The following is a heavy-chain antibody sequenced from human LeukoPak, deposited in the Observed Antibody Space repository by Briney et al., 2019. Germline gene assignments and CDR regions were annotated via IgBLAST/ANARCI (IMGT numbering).Heavy chain of an antibody. CDR1: VFTFSSSA. CDR2: ISNNGGYT. D-gene: IGHD2-15*01. Sequence: GGSLRLSCAVPVFTFSSSAMSWVRQAPGKGLEWVSAISNNGGYTYYADSVQGRFTISRDNSKSTLCLQMNSLRAEDTAVYYCAKQLGYCSDGSCYFPYWGQGTLVTVSS. CDR3: AKQLGYCSDGSCYFPY. J-gene: IGHJ4*02. V-gene: IGHV3-23*01.